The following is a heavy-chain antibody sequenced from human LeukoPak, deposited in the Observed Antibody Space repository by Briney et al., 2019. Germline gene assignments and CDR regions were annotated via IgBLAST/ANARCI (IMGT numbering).Heavy chain of an antibody. Sequence: PGGSLRLSCAASGFTFSSYGMHWVRQAPGKGLEWVAVISYDGSNKYYADSVKGRFTISRDNSKNTLYLQMNSLRAEDTAVYYCAKGQTYDFWSGYYHPGYFDYWGQGTLVTVSS. J-gene: IGHJ4*02. D-gene: IGHD3-3*01. CDR3: AKGQTYDFWSGYYHPGYFDY. CDR1: GFTFSSYG. V-gene: IGHV3-30*18. CDR2: ISYDGSNK.